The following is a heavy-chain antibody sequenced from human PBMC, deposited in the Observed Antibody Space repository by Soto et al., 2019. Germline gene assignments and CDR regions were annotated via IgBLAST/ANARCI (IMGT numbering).Heavy chain of an antibody. CDR3: AKGHSDYQGDYNYYGMDV. CDR2: STGAGGGT. D-gene: IGHD6-25*01. CDR1: GFPFSSYA. J-gene: IGHJ6*02. V-gene: IGHV3-23*01. Sequence: GSLRLSCAASGFPFSSYAISWVRQAPGRGLGWVAASTGAGGGTYNLEAVKGRFTVSRDNSKKTVYLQLDGLRAEDTAVYYCAKGHSDYQGDYNYYGMDVWGQGTTVTVSS.